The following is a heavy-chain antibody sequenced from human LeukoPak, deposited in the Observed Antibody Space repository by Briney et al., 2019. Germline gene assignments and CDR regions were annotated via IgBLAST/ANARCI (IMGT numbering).Heavy chain of an antibody. CDR2: IYYSGST. CDR1: GDSISSGGYY. CDR3: ASCIKVSRSFDS. D-gene: IGHD1-14*01. V-gene: IGHV4-31*03. Sequence: TLSLTCTVSGDSISSGGYYWSWIRQHPGKGLEWIGYIYYSGSTYYNPSLKSRVTISVDTSKNQFSLKLSSVTAADTAVYYCASCIKVSRSFDSWGQGTLITVSS. J-gene: IGHJ4*02.